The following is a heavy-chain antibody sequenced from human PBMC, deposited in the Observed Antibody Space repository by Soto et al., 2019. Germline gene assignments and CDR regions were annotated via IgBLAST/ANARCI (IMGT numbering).Heavy chain of an antibody. CDR1: GYAFTIYW. J-gene: IGHJ4*02. CDR2: VYPSDSDT. D-gene: IGHD4-17*01. V-gene: IGHV5-51*01. Sequence: GESLKISCQVSGYAFTIYWIGCVRHMPGKGLEWLGNVYPSDSDTRYSPSFQGQVTILADQSLNTAYLQWHSLKASDPAIYYCARPANTVADHFDLWGQGTPVTVSS. CDR3: ARPANTVADHFDL.